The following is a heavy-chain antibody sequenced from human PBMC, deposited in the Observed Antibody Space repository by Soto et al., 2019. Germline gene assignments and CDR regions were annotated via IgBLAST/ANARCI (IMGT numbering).Heavy chain of an antibody. CDR1: GGSVSSGDYY. CDR2: IYYSGST. V-gene: IGHV4-30-4*01. J-gene: IGHJ5*02. Sequence: PSETLSLTCTVSGGSVSSGDYYWSWIRQAPGKGLEWIGYIYYSGSTHYNPSLKSRVTILVDTSKNQFSLTLNSVTAADTAVYHCARESRSGDWIDPWGQGTLVTVSS. CDR3: ARESRSGDWIDP. D-gene: IGHD4-17*01.